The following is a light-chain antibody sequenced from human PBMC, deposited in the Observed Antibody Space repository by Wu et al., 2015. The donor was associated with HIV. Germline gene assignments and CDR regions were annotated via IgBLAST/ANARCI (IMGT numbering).Light chain of an antibody. CDR3: QCFEG. CDR1: QAISKSH. CDR2: GTY. V-gene: IGKV3-20*01. Sequence: TQSPDTLSVPPGERATLSCRPSQAISKSHLAWYRQKSGQPPKLLMTGTYERANGVPDRFVGSGSGTNYTLIITKVEAEDFAMYFCQCFEGFSQGTRLEIK. J-gene: IGKJ2*03.